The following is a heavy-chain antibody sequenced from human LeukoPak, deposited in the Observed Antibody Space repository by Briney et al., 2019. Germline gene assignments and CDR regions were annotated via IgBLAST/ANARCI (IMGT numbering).Heavy chain of an antibody. Sequence: SETLSLTCAVYGGSFSGYYWSWIRQPPGKGLEWIGEINHSGSTNYNPSLKSRVTISVDTSKSQFSLKLSSVTAADTAVYYCARTTYDSSGYYFGYWGQGTLVTVSS. CDR1: GGSFSGYY. V-gene: IGHV4-34*01. CDR2: INHSGST. D-gene: IGHD3-22*01. CDR3: ARTTYDSSGYYFGY. J-gene: IGHJ4*02.